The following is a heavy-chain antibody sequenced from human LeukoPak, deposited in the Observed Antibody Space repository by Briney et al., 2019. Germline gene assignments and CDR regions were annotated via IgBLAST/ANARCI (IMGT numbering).Heavy chain of an antibody. Sequence: GGSLRLSCAASGFTFSSYDMHWVRQVTGEGLEWVSAIGTAGDTYYAGSVKGRFAISRENAKDSLDLQMNSLRAGDRAVYYCARGYYYGSGSYWGFDYWGQGTLVTVSS. J-gene: IGHJ4*02. CDR1: GFTFSSYD. V-gene: IGHV3-13*04. CDR2: IGTAGDT. D-gene: IGHD3-10*01. CDR3: ARGYYYGSGSYWGFDY.